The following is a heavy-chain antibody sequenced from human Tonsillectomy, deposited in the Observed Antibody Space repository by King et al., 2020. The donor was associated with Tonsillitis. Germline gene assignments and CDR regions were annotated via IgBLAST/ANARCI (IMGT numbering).Heavy chain of an antibody. D-gene: IGHD2-2*01. Sequence: VQLVESGGGLVQPGGSLRLSCAASGFTFSSYAMSWVRQAPGKGLEWVSAISGSGGSTYYADSVKGRFTISRDNSKNTLYLQMNSLRAEDTAVYYCAKDEGLLGYRQPAGACDYWGQGTLVTVSS. J-gene: IGHJ4*02. CDR1: GFTFSSYA. CDR3: AKDEGLLGYRQPAGACDY. V-gene: IGHV3-23*04. CDR2: ISGSGGST.